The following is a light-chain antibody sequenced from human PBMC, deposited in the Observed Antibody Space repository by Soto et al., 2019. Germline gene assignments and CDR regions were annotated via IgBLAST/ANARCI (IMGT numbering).Light chain of an antibody. CDR3: LQYQSYLT. V-gene: IGKV1-5*03. CDR1: QSISRQ. Sequence: DIQMTQSPSTLSASVGDRVSITCRASQSISRQLAWYQQKPGKAPNLLIYQASNLETGVPSRFTGSGSGTELTLSICMLQPDDVATDYCLQYQSYLTFGQGPKVE. CDR2: QAS. J-gene: IGKJ1*01.